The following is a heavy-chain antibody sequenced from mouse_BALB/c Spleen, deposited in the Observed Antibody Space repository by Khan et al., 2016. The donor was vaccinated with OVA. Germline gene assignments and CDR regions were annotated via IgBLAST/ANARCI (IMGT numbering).Heavy chain of an antibody. V-gene: IGHV14-1*02. CDR3: ARSGYFAWFAY. CDR1: GFNIKDYY. CDR2: IDPEHGKT. Sequence: VQLQQSGAELVRPGALVKLSCKASGFNIKDYYMHWVKQRPEQGLEWIGWIDPEHGKTIYDPKFRGKASITADTSSNTAYLQLSSLTSEDPAVYYCARSGYFAWFAYWGQGTLVTVSA. J-gene: IGHJ3*01.